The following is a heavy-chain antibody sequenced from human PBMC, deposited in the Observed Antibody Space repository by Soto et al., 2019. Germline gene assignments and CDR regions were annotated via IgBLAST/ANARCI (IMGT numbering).Heavy chain of an antibody. Sequence: DVQLLESGGGLVQPGGSLRLSCVASGFTFSKYAMIWVRQAPGKGQEWVSGITGSGNTIEYADSVKGRFSISRDNSKNAVHLQVNSLRPGDTAMYYCAKDDVDGDGLWLVSDWGQGTLVTV. V-gene: IGHV3-23*01. D-gene: IGHD2-21*02. CDR1: GFTFSKYA. J-gene: IGHJ4*02. CDR3: AKDDVDGDGLWLVSD. CDR2: ITGSGNTI.